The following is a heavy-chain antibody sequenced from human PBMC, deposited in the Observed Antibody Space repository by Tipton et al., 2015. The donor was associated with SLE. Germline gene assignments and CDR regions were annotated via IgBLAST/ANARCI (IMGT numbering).Heavy chain of an antibody. D-gene: IGHD1-26*01. CDR1: GGSFSGYY. CDR3: ASGWELSFDY. J-gene: IGHJ4*02. Sequence: TLSLTCAVYGGSFSGYYWSWIRQPPGKGLEWIGEINHSGSTNYNPSLKSRVTISVDTSKNQFSLKLSSVTAADTAVYYCASGWELSFDYWGQGTLVTVSS. V-gene: IGHV4-34*01. CDR2: INHSGST.